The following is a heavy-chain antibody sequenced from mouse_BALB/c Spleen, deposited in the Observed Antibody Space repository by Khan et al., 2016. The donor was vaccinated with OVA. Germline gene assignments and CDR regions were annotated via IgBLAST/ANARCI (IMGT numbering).Heavy chain of an antibody. CDR2: INPSNGRT. CDR3: ARLRINFDY. J-gene: IGHJ2*01. Sequence: VQLQQPGAELVNPGASVNLSCKASGYTLTSYWMHWVKQRPGQGLEWIGEINPSNGRTNYNEKFKSKAKLTVDKSSSTAFMQFSCATTEDSAVYYCARLRINFDYWGQGTTLTVSS. D-gene: IGHD1-1*01. V-gene: IGHV1S81*02. CDR1: GYTLTSYW.